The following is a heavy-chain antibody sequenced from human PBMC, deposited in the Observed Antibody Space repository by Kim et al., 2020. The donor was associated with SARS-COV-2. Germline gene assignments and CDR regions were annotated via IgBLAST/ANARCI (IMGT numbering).Heavy chain of an antibody. J-gene: IGHJ4*02. CDR2: ISSSSSYI. V-gene: IGHV3-21*01. CDR1: GFTFSSYS. CDR3: ARDNLKQWLVYKSFDY. D-gene: IGHD6-19*01. Sequence: GGSLRLSCAASGFTFSSYSMNWVRQAPGKGLEWVSSISSSSSYIYYADSVKGRFTISRYNAKNSLYLQMNSLRGEDTAVYYCARDNLKQWLVYKSFDYWGQGTLVTVSS.